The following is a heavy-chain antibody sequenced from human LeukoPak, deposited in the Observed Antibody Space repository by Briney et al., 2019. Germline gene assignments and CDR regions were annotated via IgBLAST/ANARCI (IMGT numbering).Heavy chain of an antibody. CDR1: GGSFSGYY. CDR2: INHSGST. CDR3: AGTTVTKFDAFDY. Sequence: SETLSLTCAVYGGSFSGYYWSWIRQPPGKGLEWIGEINHSGSTNYNPSLKSRVTISLDTSKNQFSLKLSSVTAADTAVYYCAGTTVTKFDAFDYWGQGTLVTVSS. D-gene: IGHD4-17*01. V-gene: IGHV4-34*01. J-gene: IGHJ4*02.